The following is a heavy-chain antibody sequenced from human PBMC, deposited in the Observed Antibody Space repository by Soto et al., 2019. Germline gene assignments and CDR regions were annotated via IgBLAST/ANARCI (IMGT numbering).Heavy chain of an antibody. CDR2: FRTGGDDGTT. D-gene: IGHD3-10*01. CDR3: AKKVNSGPGSQYFDY. CDR1: EFTFSSYS. V-gene: IGHV3-23*04. J-gene: IGHJ4*02. Sequence: EVQLVESGGGVVQPGGSLRLSCAASEFTFSSYSMSWVRQAPGKGLEWVSGFRTGGDDGTTYYADSVKGRFTISRDNSKNTLFLQMNSLRAEDTAIYYCAKKVNSGPGSQYFDYWGQGTLVTVSS.